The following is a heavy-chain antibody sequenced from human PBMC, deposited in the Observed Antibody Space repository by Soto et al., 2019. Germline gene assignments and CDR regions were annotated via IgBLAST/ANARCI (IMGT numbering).Heavy chain of an antibody. CDR3: ARVRRFGPSLNRVRGRDWFDP. CDR2: IYYSGST. J-gene: IGHJ5*02. CDR1: GGSINSGGYY. V-gene: IGHV4-31*03. Sequence: PSETLSLTCTVSGGSINSGGYYLSWIRQHPGKGLEWIGYIYYSGSTYYNPSLKSRVTISVDTSKNQFSLKLSSVTAADTAVYYCARVRRFGPSLNRVRGRDWFDPWGQGTLVTVSS. D-gene: IGHD3-10*01.